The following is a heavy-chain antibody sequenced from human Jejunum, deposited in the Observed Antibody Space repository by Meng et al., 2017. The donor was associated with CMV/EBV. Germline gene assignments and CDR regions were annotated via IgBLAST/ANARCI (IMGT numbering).Heavy chain of an antibody. V-gene: IGHV4-30-4*08. CDR1: GGSIRSGDYS. D-gene: IGHD3-10*01. Sequence: VQVREAGPGFVKPSETLSLICPVSGGSIRSGDYSWNWIRQSPGKGLEWIGYIYYNGNAYYNPSLQSRVSISVDTSKNEFSLNLNSVTAADTALYFCARGGIFRGIDYWGQGTLVTVSS. CDR2: IYYNGNA. J-gene: IGHJ4*02. CDR3: ARGGIFRGIDY.